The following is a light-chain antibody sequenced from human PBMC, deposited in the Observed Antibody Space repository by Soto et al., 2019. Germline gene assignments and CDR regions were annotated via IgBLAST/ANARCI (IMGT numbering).Light chain of an antibody. J-gene: IGLJ1*01. V-gene: IGLV2-23*02. CDR2: EVT. CDR1: SSDVGSFNF. Sequence: QSALTQPASVSGSPGQSVTISCTRTSSDVGSFNFVSWYQQHPGKAPKVVIYEVTKLPSGVSNRFSGSKSGNTASLTIYGLQADDEADYYCCSDAGSSTYVFGTGTKLTVL. CDR3: CSDAGSSTYV.